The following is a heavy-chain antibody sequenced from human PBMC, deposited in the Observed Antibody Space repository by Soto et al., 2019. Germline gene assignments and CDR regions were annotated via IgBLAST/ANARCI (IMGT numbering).Heavy chain of an antibody. D-gene: IGHD1-20*01. V-gene: IGHV3-48*01. CDR3: ASSLLHYNWNDGRGDP. CDR2: ISSSSSTI. CDR1: GFTFSTYS. J-gene: IGHJ5*02. Sequence: VQLVESGGGLVQPGGSLRLSCTASGFTFSTYSMNWVRQAPGKGLEWVSYISSSSSTIYYADSVKGRFTISRDNAKNSLFLQMNSLRAEDTAVYYCASSLLHYNWNDGRGDPWGQGALVTVSS.